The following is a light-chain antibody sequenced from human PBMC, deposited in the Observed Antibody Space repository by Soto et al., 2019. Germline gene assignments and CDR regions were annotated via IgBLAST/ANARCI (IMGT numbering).Light chain of an antibody. J-gene: IGKJ1*01. CDR3: QQRDNWPWT. V-gene: IGKV3-11*01. CDR2: DAS. CDR1: QSVRSN. Sequence: ETVLTQAPATLSLSPGERDTLSCRASQSVRSNLAWYQHKPGQAPRLLIYDASNRATGIPGRFSGSGSGTNFPLTISNLEPEYFAVYYCQQRDNWPWTFGQGATVEIK.